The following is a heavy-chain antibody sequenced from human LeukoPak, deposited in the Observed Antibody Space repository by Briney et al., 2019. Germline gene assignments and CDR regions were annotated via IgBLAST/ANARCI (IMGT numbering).Heavy chain of an antibody. CDR1: GGPISRGDYY. CDR2: IYYSGST. V-gene: IGHV4-30-4*01. CDR3: AREPEYYYDSRGSDY. Sequence: SETLSLTCTVSGGPISRGDYYWSWIRQPPGKGLEWIGYIYYSGSTYYNPSLKSRVTISVDTSKNQFSLKLSSVTAADTAVYYCAREPEYYYDSRGSDYWGQGTLVTVSS. J-gene: IGHJ4*02. D-gene: IGHD3-22*01.